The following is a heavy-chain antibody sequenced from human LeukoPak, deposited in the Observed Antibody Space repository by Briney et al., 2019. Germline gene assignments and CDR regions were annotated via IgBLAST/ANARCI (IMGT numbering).Heavy chain of an antibody. D-gene: IGHD2/OR15-2a*01. J-gene: IGHJ4*02. Sequence: PGGALRLSCAAPGFSFSSYWMHWVPQAPGKGLVWVARISPDGSSALSADSVRGRFTISRDNADNTLYLQLNSLRAEDTAVYYCARVSFCPRCHFDYWGQGTLVTVSS. CDR2: ISPDGSSA. CDR1: GFSFSSYW. V-gene: IGHV3-74*03. CDR3: ARVSFCPRCHFDY.